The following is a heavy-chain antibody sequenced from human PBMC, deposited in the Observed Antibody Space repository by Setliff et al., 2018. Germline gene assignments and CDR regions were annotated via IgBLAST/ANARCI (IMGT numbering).Heavy chain of an antibody. D-gene: IGHD3-3*01. V-gene: IGHV4-4*07. CDR2: VSAGGST. CDR1: GASISDYY. J-gene: IGHJ5*02. CDR3: ARERTIFGILVISGWFDP. Sequence: LSLTCTVSGASISDYYWTWIRQPAGKELEWIGRVSAGGSTTYNPSLKSRVTMSVDTSRNQISLNLTSVTAADTAMYYCARERTIFGILVISGWFDPWGQGTVVTV.